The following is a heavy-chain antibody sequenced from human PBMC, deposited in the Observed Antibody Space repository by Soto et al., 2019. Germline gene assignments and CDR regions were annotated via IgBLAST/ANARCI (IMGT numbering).Heavy chain of an antibody. CDR3: AKHGGGWYDSLDS. CDR2: ITGSVGTP. D-gene: IGHD6-19*01. CDR1: GFTFRSHA. J-gene: IGHJ4*02. V-gene: IGHV3-23*01. Sequence: EVQLLESGGGLVQPGDSLRLSCAASGFTFRSHAMSWVRQPPGKGLEWVSAITGSVGTPYYANSVKCRFTISRDNSKNRLYLQMNSLRDEDTAVYYCAKHGGGWYDSLDSWGQGTNVTVSS.